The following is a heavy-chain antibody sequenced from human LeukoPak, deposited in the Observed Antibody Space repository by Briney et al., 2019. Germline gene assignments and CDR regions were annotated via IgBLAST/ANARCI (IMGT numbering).Heavy chain of an antibody. CDR3: GRDRGSTWWGGSDY. D-gene: IGHD6-13*01. CDR2: ITLNSGDT. CDR1: GFTFSDYS. Sequence: GASVKVSCKASGFTFSDYSMHWVRQRQAPGQGLEWMGWITLNSGDTNYEQRFQGRVTLTRDTSINTVYMEMNTLTSDDTAVYYWGRDRGSTWWGGSDYWGQGTLVTVSS. J-gene: IGHJ4*02. V-gene: IGHV1-2*02.